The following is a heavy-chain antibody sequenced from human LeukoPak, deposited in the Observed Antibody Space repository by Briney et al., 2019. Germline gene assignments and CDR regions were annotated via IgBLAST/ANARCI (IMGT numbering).Heavy chain of an antibody. CDR2: ISGSGGST. Sequence: HTGGSLRLSCAASGFTFSSYAMSWVRQAPGKGLEWVSAISGSGGSTYYADSVKGRFTISRDNSKNTLYLQVNSLRAEDTAVYYCAKDRVVVVPAESYFDYWGQGTLVTVSS. CDR1: GFTFSSYA. J-gene: IGHJ4*02. V-gene: IGHV3-23*01. CDR3: AKDRVVVVPAESYFDY. D-gene: IGHD2-2*01.